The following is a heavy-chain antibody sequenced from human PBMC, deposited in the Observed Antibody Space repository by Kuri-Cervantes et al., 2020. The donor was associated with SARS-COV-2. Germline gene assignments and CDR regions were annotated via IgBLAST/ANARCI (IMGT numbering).Heavy chain of an antibody. J-gene: IGHJ6*02. CDR1: GFTFSDYY. Sequence: GESLKISCAASGFTFSDYYMSWVRQAPGKGLEWVSYISSSSSYTNYSDSVKGRFTISRDNAKNSLYLQMNSLRAEDTAVYYCARAGVVTFSAYYGMDVWGQGTTVTVSS. D-gene: IGHD4-23*01. CDR3: ARAGVVTFSAYYGMDV. V-gene: IGHV3-11*05. CDR2: ISSSSSYT.